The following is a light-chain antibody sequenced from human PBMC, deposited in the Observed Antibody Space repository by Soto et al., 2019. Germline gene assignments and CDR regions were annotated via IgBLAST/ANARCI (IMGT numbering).Light chain of an antibody. Sequence: EIVLTQSPGTLSLSPGEGATLSCRASQAIRSTSLVWYQKKPGQAPRLLMYGASTRASGFPDRFSGRGFETDFTLTISAVAPEDFAVYYCQHYSDSTWTFGQGTRVEI. CDR1: QAIRSTS. J-gene: IGKJ1*01. V-gene: IGKV3-20*01. CDR2: GAS. CDR3: QHYSDSTWT.